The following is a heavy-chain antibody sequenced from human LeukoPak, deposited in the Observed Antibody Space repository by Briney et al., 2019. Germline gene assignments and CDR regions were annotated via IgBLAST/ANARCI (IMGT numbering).Heavy chain of an antibody. D-gene: IGHD1-26*01. CDR3: ARHGSGSATNDAFDI. CDR1: GGSMSNFY. Sequence: SETLSLTCTVSGGSMSNFYWSWIRQPPGKGLEWFAYIYYSGNANYNPSLRSRVPISVATSKNQFSLKLSSVTAADTAVHYCARHGSGSATNDAFDIWGQGTMVTVSS. CDR2: IYYSGNA. V-gene: IGHV4-59*08. J-gene: IGHJ3*02.